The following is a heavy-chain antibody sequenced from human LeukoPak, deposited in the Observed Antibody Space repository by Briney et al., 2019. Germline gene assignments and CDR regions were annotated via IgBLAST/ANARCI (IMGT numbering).Heavy chain of an antibody. Sequence: ASVKVSCKASGGTFSSYAISWVRQAPGQGLEWMGGIIPIFGTANYAQKFQGRVTITTDESTSTAYMELSSLRSEDTAVYYCARGTLGYCSSTSCYKPGPFDYWGQGTLVTVSS. CDR3: ARGTLGYCSSTSCYKPGPFDY. CDR1: GGTFSSYA. V-gene: IGHV1-69*05. D-gene: IGHD2-2*02. J-gene: IGHJ4*02. CDR2: IIPIFGTA.